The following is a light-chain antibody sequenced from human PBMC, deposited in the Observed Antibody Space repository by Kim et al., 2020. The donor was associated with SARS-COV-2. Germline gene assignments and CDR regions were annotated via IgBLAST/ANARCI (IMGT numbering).Light chain of an antibody. Sequence: PGKTARISCGGNNSGSKSVHWYQQKPGQAPVLVIYYDSDRPSGIPERFSGSNSGNTATLTISRVEAGDEADYYCQVWDSSSDHRVFGGGTKVTVL. CDR3: QVWDSSSDHRV. J-gene: IGLJ3*02. V-gene: IGLV3-21*04. CDR1: NSGSKS. CDR2: YDS.